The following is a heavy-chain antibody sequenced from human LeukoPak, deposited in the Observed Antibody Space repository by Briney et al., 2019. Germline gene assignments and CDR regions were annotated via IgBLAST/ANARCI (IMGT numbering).Heavy chain of an antibody. D-gene: IGHD2-2*01. CDR2: ISYDGSNK. J-gene: IGHJ4*02. Sequence: GGSLRLSCAASGFTFSSYAMHWVRQAPGKGLEWVAVISYDGSNKYYADSVKGRFTISRDNSKNTLYLQMNSLRAEDTAVYYCASLAKDIVVVPAAPVFDYWGQGTLVTVSS. V-gene: IGHV3-30-3*01. CDR3: ASLAKDIVVVPAAPVFDY. CDR1: GFTFSSYA.